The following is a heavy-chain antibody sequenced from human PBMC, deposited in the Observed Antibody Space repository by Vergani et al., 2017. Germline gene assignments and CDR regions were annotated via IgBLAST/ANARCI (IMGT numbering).Heavy chain of an antibody. J-gene: IGHJ4*02. V-gene: IGHV3-30-3*01. CDR2: ISYDGSNK. CDR1: GFTFSSYA. CDR3: ARGASGDYVSSFDY. Sequence: QVQLVESGGGVVQPGRSLRLSCAASGFTFSSYAMQWVRQAPGKGLEWVAVISYDGSNKYYADSVKGRFTISRDNSKTTLYLQMNSLRAEDTAVYYCARGASGDYVSSFDYWGQGTLVTVSS. D-gene: IGHD4-17*01.